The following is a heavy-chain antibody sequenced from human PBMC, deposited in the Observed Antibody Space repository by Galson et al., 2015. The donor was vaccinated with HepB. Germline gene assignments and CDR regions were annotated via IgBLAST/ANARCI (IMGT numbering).Heavy chain of an antibody. J-gene: IGHJ4*02. D-gene: IGHD3-22*01. V-gene: IGHV1-3*01. Sequence: SVKVSCKASGYTFTSYAMHWVRQAPGQRLEWMGWINAGNGNTKYSQKFQGRVTITRDTSASTAYMELSSLRSEDTAVYYCARGYLMAYYYDSSGYPESDYWGQGTLVTVSS. CDR2: INAGNGNT. CDR1: GYTFTSYA. CDR3: ARGYLMAYYYDSSGYPESDY.